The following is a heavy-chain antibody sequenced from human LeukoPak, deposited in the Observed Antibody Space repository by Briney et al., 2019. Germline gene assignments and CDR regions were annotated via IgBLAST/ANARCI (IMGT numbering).Heavy chain of an antibody. V-gene: IGHV3-7*03. CDR1: GFTFGSYW. J-gene: IGHJ4*02. Sequence: GGSLRLSCAASGFTFGSYWMSWVRQAPGKGLEWVANLKQDGSEKYYVDSVEGRFTISRDNAKNSLYLQMNSLRAEDTALYYCARSILGYCSSTSCYTFDYWGQGTLVTVSS. D-gene: IGHD2-2*02. CDR2: LKQDGSEK. CDR3: ARSILGYCSSTSCYTFDY.